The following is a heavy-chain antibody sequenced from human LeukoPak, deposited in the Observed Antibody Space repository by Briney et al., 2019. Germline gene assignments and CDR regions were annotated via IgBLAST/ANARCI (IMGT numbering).Heavy chain of an antibody. CDR2: ITCDGSNK. V-gene: IGHV3-30*18. Sequence: PGGSLRLSCAASGFTFSNYDMHWLRQAPGKGLEWVADITCDGSNKYYADSVKGRFTISRDNSKNTLYLQMNSLRAEDTAVYYCAKETEAGNYYYGYMDVWGKGTTVTVSS. CDR1: GFTFSNYD. J-gene: IGHJ6*03. CDR3: AKETEAGNYYYGYMDV.